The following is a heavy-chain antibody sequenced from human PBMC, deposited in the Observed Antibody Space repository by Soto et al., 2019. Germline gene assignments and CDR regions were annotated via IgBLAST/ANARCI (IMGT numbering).Heavy chain of an antibody. CDR3: ARPSQPSSKAHTYWYFDL. V-gene: IGHV1-18*01. CDR1: GYTFTSYG. Sequence: GASVKVSCKASGYTFTSYGISWVRHAPGQGLEWMGWISAYNGNTNYAQKLQGRVTMTTDTSTSTAYMELRSLRSDDTAVYYCARPSQPSSKAHTYWYFDLWGRGTLVTVSS. J-gene: IGHJ2*01. CDR2: ISAYNGNT.